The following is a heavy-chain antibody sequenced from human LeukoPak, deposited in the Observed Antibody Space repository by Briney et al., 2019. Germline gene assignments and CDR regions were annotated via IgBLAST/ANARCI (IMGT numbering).Heavy chain of an antibody. CDR3: ARGSPTMIVVVTHGWFDP. D-gene: IGHD3-22*01. J-gene: IGHJ5*02. Sequence: GASVKVSCKASGNTFTSYYMHWVRQAPGQGLEWMGIINPSGGSTSYAQKFQGRVTMTRDTSTSTVYMELSSLRSEDTAVYYCARGSPTMIVVVTHGWFDPWGQGTLVTVSS. V-gene: IGHV1-46*01. CDR2: INPSGGST. CDR1: GNTFTSYY.